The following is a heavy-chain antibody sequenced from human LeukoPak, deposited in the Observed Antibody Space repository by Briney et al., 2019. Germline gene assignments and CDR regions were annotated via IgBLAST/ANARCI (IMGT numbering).Heavy chain of an antibody. CDR2: LSYDGSSK. CDR1: GFTFSNYA. Sequence: AGGSLRLSCAASGFTFSNYAIHWVRQAPGKGLEWVADLSYDGSSKYFADSVKGRFTISRDTSKSTVYLQMNSLRPEDTAVYYCARSRASTRYYFDYWGQGTLVTVSS. J-gene: IGHJ4*02. V-gene: IGHV3-30*01. D-gene: IGHD1-26*01. CDR3: ARSRASTRYYFDY.